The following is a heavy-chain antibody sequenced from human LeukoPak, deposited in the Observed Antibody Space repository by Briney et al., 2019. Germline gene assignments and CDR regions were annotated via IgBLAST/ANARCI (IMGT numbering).Heavy chain of an antibody. V-gene: IGHV1-2*02. CDR1: GYTFTGYY. D-gene: IGHD3-3*01. Sequence: ASVKVSCKASGYTFTGYYMHWLRQAPGQGLEWMGRINPNSGGTNYAQKFQGRVTITADKSTSTAYMELSSLRSEDTAVYYCARGLIFGVVIFYGMDVWGQGTTVTVSS. J-gene: IGHJ6*02. CDR2: INPNSGGT. CDR3: ARGLIFGVVIFYGMDV.